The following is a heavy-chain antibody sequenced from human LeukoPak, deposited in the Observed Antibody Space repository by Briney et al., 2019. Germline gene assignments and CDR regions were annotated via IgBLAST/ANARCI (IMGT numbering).Heavy chain of an antibody. D-gene: IGHD5-18*01. J-gene: IGHJ4*02. Sequence: GGSLRLSCAASGFTFRSYAMSWVRQAPGKGLEWVSTISGNGDYTHYADSVKGRFTISRDNSKETLYLQMNSLRAEDTAVYYCAKSGYNYGYSDYWGQGTLVTVSS. V-gene: IGHV3-23*01. CDR1: GFTFRSYA. CDR2: ISGNGDYT. CDR3: AKSGYNYGYSDY.